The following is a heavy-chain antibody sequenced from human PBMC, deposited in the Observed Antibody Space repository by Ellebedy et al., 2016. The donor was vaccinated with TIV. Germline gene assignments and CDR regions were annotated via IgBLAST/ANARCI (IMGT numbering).Heavy chain of an antibody. CDR2: IYYSGST. CDR3: ARVQNYYYGMDV. Sequence: SETLSLXXTVSGGSISSYYWSWIRQPPGTGLEWIGYIYYSGSTNYNPSLKSRVTISVDTSKNQFSLKLSSVTAADTAVYYCARVQNYYYGMDVWGQGTTVTVSS. CDR1: GGSISSYY. J-gene: IGHJ6*02. V-gene: IGHV4-59*01.